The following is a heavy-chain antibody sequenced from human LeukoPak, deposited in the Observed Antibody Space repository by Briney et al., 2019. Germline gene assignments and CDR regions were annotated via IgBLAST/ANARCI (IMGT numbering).Heavy chain of an antibody. Sequence: PGGSLRLSCAASGFTFSSYAMSWVRQAPGKGLEWVSAISGSGGSTYYADSVKGRFTISRDNSKNTLYLQMNSLRAEDTAVYYCANPIAAADDAFDIWGQGTMVTVSS. CDR3: ANPIAAADDAFDI. D-gene: IGHD6-13*01. CDR2: ISGSGGST. J-gene: IGHJ3*02. V-gene: IGHV3-23*01. CDR1: GFTFSSYA.